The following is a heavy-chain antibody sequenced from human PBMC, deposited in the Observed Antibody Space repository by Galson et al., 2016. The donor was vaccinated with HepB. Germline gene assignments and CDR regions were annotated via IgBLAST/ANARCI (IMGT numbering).Heavy chain of an antibody. CDR1: GDSVSGNSAG. Sequence: CAISGDSVSGNSAGWYWIRQSPSRGLERLGRTFYRSNWQNDYAESVRSRITITPDTSKNQFSLQLNSVTPEDTAVYYCARSYLLGRGFGSWGQGTLVTVSS. D-gene: IGHD3-10*01. J-gene: IGHJ4*02. V-gene: IGHV6-1*01. CDR3: ARSYLLGRGFGS. CDR2: TFYRSNWQN.